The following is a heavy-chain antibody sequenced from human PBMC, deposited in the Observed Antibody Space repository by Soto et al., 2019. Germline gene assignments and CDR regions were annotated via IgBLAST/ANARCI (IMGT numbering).Heavy chain of an antibody. V-gene: IGHV1-69*01. CDR1: GGSFDNYG. CDR3: ALGLRGFAVDS. J-gene: IGHJ4*02. CDR2: IIPIFGTR. D-gene: IGHD5-12*01. Sequence: QVHLLQSGAEVKKPGSSVKVSCRASGGSFDNYGFSWVRQAPGQGLEWMGGIIPIFGTRNYAQTLQGRITMTADESTNTVYMELSSLRSEDTAVYYCALGLRGFAVDSWGQGTLVTVSS.